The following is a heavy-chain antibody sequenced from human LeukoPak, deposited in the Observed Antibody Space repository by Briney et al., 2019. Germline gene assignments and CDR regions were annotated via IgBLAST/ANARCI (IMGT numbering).Heavy chain of an antibody. CDR1: GYTFTSYG. J-gene: IGHJ6*03. Sequence: ASVKVSCKASGYTFTSYGISWVRQAPGQGLEWMGWISAYNGNTNYAQKLQGRVTMTTDTSTSTAYMELRSLRSDDTAVYYCARGGERGSNYDDYYMDVWGKGTTVTVSS. D-gene: IGHD3-16*01. V-gene: IGHV1-18*01. CDR2: ISAYNGNT. CDR3: ARGGERGSNYDDYYMDV.